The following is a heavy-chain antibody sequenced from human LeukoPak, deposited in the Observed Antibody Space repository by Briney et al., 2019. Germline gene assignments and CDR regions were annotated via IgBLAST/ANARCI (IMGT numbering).Heavy chain of an antibody. J-gene: IGHJ4*02. CDR1: EFTFSSYV. CDR3: VRDRGYCSGGTCYALWDY. D-gene: IGHD2-15*01. Sequence: PGGSLRLSCAASEFTFSSYVMAWVRQAPGKGLEWVSAISGSGGSTYYADSVKGRFTISRDNSKNTLYLQMNSLRAEDTAMYYCVRDRGYCSGGTCYALWDYWGQGTLVTVSS. CDR2: ISGSGGST. V-gene: IGHV3-23*01.